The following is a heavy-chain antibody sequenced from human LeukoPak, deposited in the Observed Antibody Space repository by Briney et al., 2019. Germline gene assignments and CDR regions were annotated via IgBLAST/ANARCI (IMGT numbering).Heavy chain of an antibody. CDR1: GFTVSSNS. CDR2: ISSSGSTI. Sequence: GGSLRLSCTVSGFTVSSNSMSWVRQAPGKGLEWVSYISSSGSTIYYADSVKGRFTISRDNAKNSLYLQMNSLRAEDTAVYYCAKGGGYYYYYMDVWGKGTTVTVSS. D-gene: IGHD2-15*01. V-gene: IGHV3-11*04. J-gene: IGHJ6*03. CDR3: AKGGGYYYYYMDV.